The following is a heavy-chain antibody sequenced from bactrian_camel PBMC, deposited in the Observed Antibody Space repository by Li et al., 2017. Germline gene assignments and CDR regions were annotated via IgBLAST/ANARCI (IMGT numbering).Heavy chain of an antibody. J-gene: IGHJ4*01. CDR1: GNTYSLNC. Sequence: VQLVESGGGSVQAGWSLKLSCAISGNTYSLNCLGWFRQAPGMERDQVAVFRYTFGRTTYYADSVKGRFTISRDNAKNTLYLQMNSLKPDDTAMYYCAATPIYYSPDLCPTTSSRYDWRGQGTQVTVS. V-gene: IGHV3S54*01. CDR2: FRYTFGRTT. CDR3: AATPIYYSPDLCPTTSSRYDW. D-gene: IGHD2*01.